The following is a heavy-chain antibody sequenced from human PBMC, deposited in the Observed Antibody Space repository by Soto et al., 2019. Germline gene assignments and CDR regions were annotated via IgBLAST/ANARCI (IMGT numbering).Heavy chain of an antibody. D-gene: IGHD1-1*01. CDR2: IYATGTT. J-gene: IGHJ5*02. CDR3: VRDGTKTLRDWFDP. Sequence: SETLSLTCTVSGASISGFYWSWIRKSAGKGLEWIGRIYATGTTDYNPSLKSRVMMSVDTSKKQFSLKLRSVTAADTAVYYCVRDGTKTLRDWFDPWGQGLSVTVSS. CDR1: GASISGFY. V-gene: IGHV4-4*07.